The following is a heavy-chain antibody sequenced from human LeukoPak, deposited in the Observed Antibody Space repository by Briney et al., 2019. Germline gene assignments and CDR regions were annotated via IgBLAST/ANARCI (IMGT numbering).Heavy chain of an antibody. V-gene: IGHV4-34*01. CDR2: INHSGAT. CDR1: GGSFSGYY. J-gene: IGHJ3*02. D-gene: IGHD6-13*01. CDR3: AIQQPGISVPGTIYAFDI. Sequence: SETLSLTCAVSGGSFSGYYGSWIRQSPGKGLEWIGGINHSGATNYNPSLKSRVTISVDTSKNQFSLKLSSVTAADTAVYYCAIQQPGISVPGTIYAFDIWGQGTMVTVSS.